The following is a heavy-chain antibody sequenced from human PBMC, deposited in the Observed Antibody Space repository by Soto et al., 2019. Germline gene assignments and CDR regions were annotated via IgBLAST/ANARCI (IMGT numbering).Heavy chain of an antibody. V-gene: IGHV1-69*01. J-gene: IGHJ4*02. D-gene: IGHD3-22*01. CDR1: GGTFSSYA. CDR2: IIPIFGTA. Sequence: QVQLVQSGAEVKKPGSSVKVSCKASGGTFSSYAISWVRQAPGQGLEWMGGIIPIFGTANYAQKFQGRVTITADESTSTAYMELSSLRSEDTAVYYCASPIVGYDSSGGPFDYWGQGTLVTGSS. CDR3: ASPIVGYDSSGGPFDY.